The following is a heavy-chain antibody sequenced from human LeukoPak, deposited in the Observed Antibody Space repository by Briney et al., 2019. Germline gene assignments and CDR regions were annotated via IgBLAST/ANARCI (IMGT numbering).Heavy chain of an antibody. CDR2: ISSSSSYI. Sequence: NPGGSLRLSCAASGFTFSSYSMNWVRQAPGKGLEWVSSISSSSSYIYYADSVKGRFTISRDNAKNSLYLQMNSLRAEDTAVYYCAREDDYDHWFDPWGQGTLVTVSS. V-gene: IGHV3-21*01. D-gene: IGHD3-22*01. J-gene: IGHJ5*02. CDR3: AREDDYDHWFDP. CDR1: GFTFSSYS.